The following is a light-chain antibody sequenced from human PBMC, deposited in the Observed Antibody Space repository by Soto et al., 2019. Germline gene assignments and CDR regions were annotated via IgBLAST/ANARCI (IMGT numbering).Light chain of an antibody. CDR1: SSNIGSNY. J-gene: IGLJ3*02. CDR2: RNN. Sequence: QSVLTQPPSASGTPGQRVTISCSGSSSNIGSNYVYWYQQLPGTAPKLLIYRNNHRPSGVPDRFSGSTSGTSASLAISGPRSEDEADYYCAAWDDSLSGWVFGGGTQLTVL. CDR3: AAWDDSLSGWV. V-gene: IGLV1-47*01.